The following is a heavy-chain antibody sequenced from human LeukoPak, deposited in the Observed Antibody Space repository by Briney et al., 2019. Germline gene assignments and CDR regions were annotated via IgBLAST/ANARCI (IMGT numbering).Heavy chain of an antibody. V-gene: IGHV3-74*01. CDR1: GFTVSGTW. D-gene: IGHD5-18*01. CDR2: INNDGRST. Sequence: GGSLRLSCAASGFTVSGTWMHWVRQAPGKGLVWVSRINNDGRSTSYADPVKGRLTISRDNAKNTLYMQMNSLRAEDTAVYYCGTAFEFWGRGTLVTVSS. CDR3: GTAFEF. J-gene: IGHJ4*02.